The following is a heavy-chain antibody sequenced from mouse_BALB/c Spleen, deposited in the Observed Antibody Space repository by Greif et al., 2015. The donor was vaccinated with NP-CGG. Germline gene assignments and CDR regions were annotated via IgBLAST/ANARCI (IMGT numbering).Heavy chain of an antibody. J-gene: IGHJ2*01. CDR1: GYTFTSYW. V-gene: IGHV1-7*01. CDR3: ANYYGSSYYFDY. CDR2: INPSTGYT. D-gene: IGHD1-1*01. Sequence: QVQLKQSGAELAKPGASVKMSCKASGYTFTSYWMHWVEQRPGQGLEWIGYINPSTGYTEYNQKFKDKATLTADKSSSTAYMQLSSLTSEDSAVYYCANYYGSSYYFDYWGQGTTLTVSS.